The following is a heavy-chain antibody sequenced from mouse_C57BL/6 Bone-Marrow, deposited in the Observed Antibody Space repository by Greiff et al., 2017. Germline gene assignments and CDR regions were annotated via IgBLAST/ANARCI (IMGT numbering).Heavy chain of an antibody. CDR3: ASELRLPFDY. Sequence: VQLQQPGAELVKPGASVKLSCKASGYTFTSYWMHWVKQRPGQGLEWIGMIHPNSGSTNYNEKFKSKATLTIDKSSSTAYMQLSSLTSEDSAVYYCASELRLPFDYWGKGTTLTVSS. CDR2: IHPNSGST. J-gene: IGHJ2*01. V-gene: IGHV1-64*01. D-gene: IGHD3-2*02. CDR1: GYTFTSYW.